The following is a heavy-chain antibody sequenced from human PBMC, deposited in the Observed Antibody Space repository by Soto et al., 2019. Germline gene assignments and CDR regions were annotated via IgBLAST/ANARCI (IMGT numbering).Heavy chain of an antibody. CDR2: IYYSGNT. D-gene: IGHD2-2*01. CDR1: GGSISSSGYY. V-gene: IGHV4-31*03. Sequence: QVQLQESGPGLVKPSQTLSLTCTVSGGSISSSGYYWSWIRQHPGKGLEWIGYIYYSGNTHYNPSLRSRVIMSLITSQDQFALKLNSVSAADTAVDYCARGRCGSTSFLGLDYWGQGTLVTVSS. J-gene: IGHJ4*02. CDR3: ARGRCGSTSFLGLDY.